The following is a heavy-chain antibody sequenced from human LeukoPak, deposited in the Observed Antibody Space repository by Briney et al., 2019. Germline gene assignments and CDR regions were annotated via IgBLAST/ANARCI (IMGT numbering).Heavy chain of an antibody. V-gene: IGHV3-74*01. CDR1: GFTFSSHW. Sequence: GGSLRLSCAASGFTFSSHWMHWVRQAPGKGLVWVSRINRDGSSTSYADSVKGRFTISRDSAKNTLYLQMNSLRAEDTAVYYCARGGIAVARGRAFDIWGQGTMVTVSS. CDR2: INRDGSST. D-gene: IGHD6-19*01. J-gene: IGHJ3*02. CDR3: ARGGIAVARGRAFDI.